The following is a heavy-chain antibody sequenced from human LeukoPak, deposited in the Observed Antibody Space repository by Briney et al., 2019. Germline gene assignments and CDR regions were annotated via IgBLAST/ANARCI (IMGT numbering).Heavy chain of an antibody. V-gene: IGHV1-2*02. D-gene: IGHD2-8*01. CDR3: ARDLSVSDYYYYYMDV. CDR1: GYTFTSYG. J-gene: IGHJ6*03. Sequence: GASVKVSCKASGYTFTSYGISWVRQAPGQGLEWMGWINPNSGGTNYAQKFQGRVTMTRDTSITTAYMELSRLRSDDTAVYYCARDLSVSDYYYYYMDVWGKGTTVTVSS. CDR2: INPNSGGT.